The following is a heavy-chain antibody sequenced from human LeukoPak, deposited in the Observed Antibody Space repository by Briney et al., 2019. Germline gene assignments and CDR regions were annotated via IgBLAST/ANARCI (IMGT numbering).Heavy chain of an antibody. Sequence: GGSLKISCKGSGYSFTSYWIGWVRQMPGKGLEWMGIIYPGDSDTRYSPSFRGQVTISADKSISTAYLQWTSLKASDTAMYYCARENSGSFYSAGIDYWGQGTLVTVSS. D-gene: IGHD1-26*01. V-gene: IGHV5-51*01. CDR2: IYPGDSDT. CDR1: GYSFTSYW. J-gene: IGHJ4*02. CDR3: ARENSGSFYSAGIDY.